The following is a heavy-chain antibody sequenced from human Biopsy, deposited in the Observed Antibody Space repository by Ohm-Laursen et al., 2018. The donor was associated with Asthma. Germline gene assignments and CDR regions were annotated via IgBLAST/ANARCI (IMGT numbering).Heavy chain of an antibody. Sequence: LTCAASGFAVSRDHMFWVRQAPGKGLEWVSVIYSGGTSHTADSVRGRFTISRDYSKNTLYLQMHSLRAEDTAVYYCARGDSSNWSHYYFDYWGQGTLVTVSS. D-gene: IGHD3-22*01. CDR3: ARGDSSNWSHYYFDY. V-gene: IGHV3-53*01. J-gene: IGHJ4*02. CDR2: IYSGGTS. CDR1: GFAVSRDH.